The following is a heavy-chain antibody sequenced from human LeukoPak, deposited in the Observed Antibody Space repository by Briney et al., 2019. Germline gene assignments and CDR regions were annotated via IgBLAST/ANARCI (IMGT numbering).Heavy chain of an antibody. D-gene: IGHD4-17*01. V-gene: IGHV3-7*01. CDR2: IKQDGSEK. CDR3: TRVPYGDYWSSDY. Sequence: GGSLRLSCAASGFTFNNYWMSWVRQAPGKGLEWVANIKQDGSEKYYVDSVKGRFTISRDNAKNTLYLQMNSLRAEDTAIYYCTRVPYGDYWSSDYWGQGTLVTVSS. CDR1: GFTFNNYW. J-gene: IGHJ4*02.